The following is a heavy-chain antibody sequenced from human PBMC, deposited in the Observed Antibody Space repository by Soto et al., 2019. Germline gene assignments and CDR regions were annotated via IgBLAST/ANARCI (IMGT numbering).Heavy chain of an antibody. Sequence: ASVKVSCKASGYTFTSNDIKWVRQATGQGLEWMGWMNPNSGNTGYAQKFQGRVTMTRNTSISTAYMELSSLRSEDTAVYYCAKGTYDSSGYYTAPDYWGQGALVTVSS. CDR2: MNPNSGNT. D-gene: IGHD3-22*01. V-gene: IGHV1-8*01. J-gene: IGHJ4*02. CDR3: AKGTYDSSGYYTAPDY. CDR1: GYTFTSND.